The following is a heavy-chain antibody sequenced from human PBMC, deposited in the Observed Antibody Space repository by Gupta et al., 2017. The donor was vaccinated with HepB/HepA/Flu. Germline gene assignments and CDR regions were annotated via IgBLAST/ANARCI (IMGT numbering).Heavy chain of an antibody. V-gene: IGHV3-9*01. Sequence: EVQLVDSGGGLVQRGRSLRLSCAASGFTFDDYAMLWVRHAPGKGLEWVAGISWNSGSIGYADSVKGRFTISRDNDKNTLYLQMNSLRAEDRALYYCAKDTTGYSYEAGGLDYWGQGTLVTVSS. CDR1: GFTFDDYA. CDR2: ISWNSGSI. J-gene: IGHJ4*02. CDR3: AKDTTGYSYEAGGLDY. D-gene: IGHD5-18*01.